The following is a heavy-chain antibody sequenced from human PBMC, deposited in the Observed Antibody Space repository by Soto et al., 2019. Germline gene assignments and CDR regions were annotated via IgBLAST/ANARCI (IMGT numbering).Heavy chain of an antibody. V-gene: IGHV1-69*13. J-gene: IGHJ4*02. CDR1: GGTFSSYA. D-gene: IGHD3-22*01. CDR2: IIPIFGTA. Sequence: SVKVSCKASGGTFSSYAISWVRQAPGQGLEWMGGIIPIFGTANYAQKFQGRVTITADESTSTAYMELSSLRSEDTAVYYCASDYYDSSGYYYVSGYWGQGTLVTVSS. CDR3: ASDYYDSSGYYYVSGY.